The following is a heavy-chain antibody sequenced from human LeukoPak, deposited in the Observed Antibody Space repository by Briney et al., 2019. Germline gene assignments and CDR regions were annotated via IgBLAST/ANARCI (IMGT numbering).Heavy chain of an antibody. CDR2: IKQDGSEK. CDR1: GFTFSSYW. J-gene: IGHJ6*03. CDR3: ARETRGYCSSTSCPPYYYYYYMDV. D-gene: IGHD2-2*01. V-gene: IGHV3-7*01. Sequence: PGGSLRLSCAASGFTFSSYWMSWVRQAPGKGLEWVANIKQDGSEKYYVDSVKGRFTISRDNAKNSLYLQMNSLRAEDTAVYYCARETRGYCSSTSCPPYYYYYYMDVWGKGTTVTVSS.